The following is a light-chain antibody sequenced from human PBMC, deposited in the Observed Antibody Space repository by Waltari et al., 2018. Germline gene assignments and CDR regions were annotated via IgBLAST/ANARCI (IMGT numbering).Light chain of an antibody. CDR3: QQYYGTPPYT. Sequence: DIVMTQSPDSLAVSLGERANINCKSSQSVLYSSNTRNYLAWNQQKPGQPPRLLIYWASTRESGVPDRFSGSGSGTEFTLTISSLQAEDVAVYYCQQYYGTPPYTFGQGTKLEIK. J-gene: IGKJ2*01. V-gene: IGKV4-1*01. CDR2: WAS. CDR1: QSVLYSSNTRNY.